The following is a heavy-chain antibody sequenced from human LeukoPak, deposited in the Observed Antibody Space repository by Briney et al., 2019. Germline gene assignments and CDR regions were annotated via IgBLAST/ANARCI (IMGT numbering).Heavy chain of an antibody. CDR3: ARDYASSGYDIMDV. V-gene: IGHV3-7*01. J-gene: IGHJ6*02. CDR1: GCTFRSYW. Sequence: GGSLRLSCAASGCTFRSYWMGWIRQAPGKGLEWVANIKEDGSKTYYVDSVKGRFTISRDNAKNSLYLQMSSLRAEDTAVYYCARDYASSGYDIMDVWGQGTTVTVSS. D-gene: IGHD5-12*01. CDR2: IKEDGSKT.